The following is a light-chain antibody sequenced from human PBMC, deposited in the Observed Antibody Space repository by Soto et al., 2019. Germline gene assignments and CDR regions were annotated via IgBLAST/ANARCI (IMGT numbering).Light chain of an antibody. CDR3: SSYTSSSTPVV. CDR2: EVS. J-gene: IGLJ2*01. CDR1: SRDVGSYNR. V-gene: IGLV2-18*02. Sequence: QSVLTQPPSVSGSPGQSVTISCTGTSRDVGSYNRVSWYQQPPGTAPKLMIYEVSNRPSGVPDRFSGSKSGNTASLTISGLQAEDEADYYCSSYTSSSTPVVFGGGTQLTVL.